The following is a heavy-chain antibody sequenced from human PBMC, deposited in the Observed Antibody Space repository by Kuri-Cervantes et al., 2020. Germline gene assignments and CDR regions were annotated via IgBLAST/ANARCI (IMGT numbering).Heavy chain of an antibody. D-gene: IGHD4-11*01. CDR2: IGGSGGST. J-gene: IGHJ6*03. CDR3: AKEAIPVNYYYFYMDV. CDR1: GFTFSNYA. Sequence: GESLKISCAASGFTFSNYAVSWVRQAPGKGLEWVSSIGGSGGSTYYADSVKGRFTISRDNSKNTLYLQMNSLRAEDTAVYYCAKEAIPVNYYYFYMDVWGKGTTVTVSS. V-gene: IGHV3-23*01.